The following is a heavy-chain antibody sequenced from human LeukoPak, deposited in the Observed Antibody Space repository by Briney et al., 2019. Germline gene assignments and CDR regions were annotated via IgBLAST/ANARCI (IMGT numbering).Heavy chain of an antibody. D-gene: IGHD3-22*01. V-gene: IGHV4-59*01. J-gene: IGHJ1*01. CDR1: GGSLSSYY. CDR2: IYYSGST. Sequence: SETLSLTCTVSGGSLSSYYWSWLRQPPGKGLEWIGYIYYSGSTNYNPSLKSRVTISVDTSKNQFSLKLSSVTAADTAVYYCARLKYYYDSSGSRAEYFQHWGQGTLVTASS. CDR3: ARLKYYYDSSGSRAEYFQH.